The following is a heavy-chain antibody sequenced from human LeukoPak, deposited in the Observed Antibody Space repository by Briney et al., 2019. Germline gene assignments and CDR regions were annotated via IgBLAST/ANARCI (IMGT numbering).Heavy chain of an antibody. CDR3: ARERHSSGWPALDY. CDR1: GLTFSSYG. Sequence: GGSLRLSCAASGLTFSSYGMRWVRQAPGKGLEWVAVIWYDGSNKYYADSVKGRFTISRDNSKNTLYLQMNSLRAEDTAVYYCARERHSSGWPALDYWGQGTLVTVSS. CDR2: IWYDGSNK. J-gene: IGHJ4*02. V-gene: IGHV3-33*01. D-gene: IGHD6-19*01.